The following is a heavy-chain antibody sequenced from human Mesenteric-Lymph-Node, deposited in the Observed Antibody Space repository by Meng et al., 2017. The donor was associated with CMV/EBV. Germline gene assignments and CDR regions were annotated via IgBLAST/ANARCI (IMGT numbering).Heavy chain of an antibody. Sequence: GESLKISCKGSGYTFSSYWIGWVRQMPGKGLEWMGIIYAHDSNTKYSPSFQGQVTISVDKSITTAYLQWSSLKASDTAMYYCARHEGYDFWSGYYTPFDYWGQGTLVTVSS. CDR3: ARHEGYDFWSGYYTPFDY. D-gene: IGHD3-3*01. J-gene: IGHJ4*02. CDR1: GYTFSSYW. V-gene: IGHV5-51*01. CDR2: IYAHDSNT.